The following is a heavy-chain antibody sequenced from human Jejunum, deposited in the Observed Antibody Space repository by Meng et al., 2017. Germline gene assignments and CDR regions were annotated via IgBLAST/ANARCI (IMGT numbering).Heavy chain of an antibody. J-gene: IGHJ1*01. CDR2: ISGRDGST. V-gene: IGHV3-23*01. D-gene: IGHD6-13*01. CDR1: GFSFSSYA. Sequence: QLFEAGGGLVQPGGPRGLSWAASGFSFSSYAMRWGLQIPGKGLEWVSTISGRDGSTYYADSVKGRFTISRDNSKNTLYLQMNSLRAEDTALYYCAKLPHPWYLGYFHYWGQGTLVTVLL. CDR3: AKLPHPWYLGYFHY.